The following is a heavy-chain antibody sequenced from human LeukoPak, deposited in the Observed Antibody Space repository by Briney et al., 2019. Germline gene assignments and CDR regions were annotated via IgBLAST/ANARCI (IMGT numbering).Heavy chain of an antibody. Sequence: ASVKVSCKASGYTFTGYYMHWVRQAPGQGLEWMGWINPNSGGTNYAQKFQGRVTMTRDTSISTAYMELSRLRSDDTAVYYCVHRSYTSAWYHSLVLDYWGQGTLITVSS. D-gene: IGHD6-13*01. CDR1: GYTFTGYY. CDR3: VHRSYTSAWYHSLVLDY. J-gene: IGHJ4*02. V-gene: IGHV1-2*02. CDR2: INPNSGGT.